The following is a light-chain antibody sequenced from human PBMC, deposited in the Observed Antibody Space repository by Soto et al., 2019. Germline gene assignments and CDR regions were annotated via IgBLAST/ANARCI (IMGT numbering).Light chain of an antibody. J-gene: IGKJ1*01. CDR2: GAS. V-gene: IGKV3-15*01. CDR1: QSVSSK. Sequence: EIVMTQSPATLSVSPGERATLSCRASQSVSSKLAWYQQKPVQGPRLLIYGASTRATGIPARFSGSGSGTEFTLSIRSLQSEDFAVYYCQHYSTWLWTFGQGTKVEIK. CDR3: QHYSTWLWT.